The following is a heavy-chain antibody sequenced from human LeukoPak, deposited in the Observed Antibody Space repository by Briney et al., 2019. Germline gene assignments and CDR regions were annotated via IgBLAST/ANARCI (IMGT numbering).Heavy chain of an antibody. V-gene: IGHV3-74*01. D-gene: IGHD6-25*01. Sequence: GGSLRLSCAASGFRFSDYWMHWVRQGPGKGPEWLSRTSEEGSDTFYADAAKGRFTASRDNAKNTVYLQVTNVRPEDTAVYFCARGGYSGSYYRFSWGQGTLVT. J-gene: IGHJ4*02. CDR1: GFRFSDYW. CDR3: ARGGYSGSYYRFS. CDR2: TSEEGSDT.